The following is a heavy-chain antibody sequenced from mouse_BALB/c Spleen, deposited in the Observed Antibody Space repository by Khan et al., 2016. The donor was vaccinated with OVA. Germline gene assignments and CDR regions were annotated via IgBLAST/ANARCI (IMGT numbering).Heavy chain of an antibody. D-gene: IGHD1-1*01. CDR3: ARGGYGSAFAY. Sequence: QVQLQQSGPELVRPGASVKISCKASGYTFTSFWIHWVEPRPGQGLEWIGMINPSKSEPRLNQKFKDRAALNVAKSSNTAYMQRSRVTSEDSAVYYCARGGYGSAFAYWGKGTLVTVSA. CDR2: INPSKSEP. J-gene: IGHJ3*01. V-gene: IGHV1-59*01. CDR1: GYTFTSFW.